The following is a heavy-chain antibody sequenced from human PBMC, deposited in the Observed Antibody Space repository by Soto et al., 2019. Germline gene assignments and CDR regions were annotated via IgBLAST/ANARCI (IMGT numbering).Heavy chain of an antibody. CDR1: GFTFSSYG. CDR3: ARALTTVTTLGERPYYYYYGMDV. J-gene: IGHJ6*02. CDR2: IWYDGSNK. Sequence: GGSLRLSCAASGFTFSSYGMHWVRQAPGKGLEWVAVIWYDGSNKYYADSVKGRFTISRDNSKNTLYLQMNSLIAEDTAVYYCARALTTVTTLGERPYYYYYGMDVWGQGTTVTVSS. V-gene: IGHV3-33*01. D-gene: IGHD4-4*01.